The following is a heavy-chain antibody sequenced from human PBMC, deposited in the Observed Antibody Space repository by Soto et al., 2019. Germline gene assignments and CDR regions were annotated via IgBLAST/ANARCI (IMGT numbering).Heavy chain of an antibody. D-gene: IGHD1-1*01. Sequence: SETLSLTCTVSGGSISSGDYYWSWTRQPPGKGLEWIGYIYYSGSTYYNPSLKSRVTISVDTSKNQFSLKLSSVTAADTAVYYCARDHPDWNRYGMDVWGQGTTVTVSS. J-gene: IGHJ6*02. CDR1: GGSISSGDYY. CDR3: ARDHPDWNRYGMDV. CDR2: IYYSGST. V-gene: IGHV4-30-4*01.